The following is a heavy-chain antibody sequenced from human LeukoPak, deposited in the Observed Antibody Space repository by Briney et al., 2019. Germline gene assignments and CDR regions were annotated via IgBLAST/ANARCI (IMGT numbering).Heavy chain of an antibody. CDR3: ARADLVGGRSGVSHFDG. V-gene: IGHV3-74*01. CDR1: GFTFSSNA. D-gene: IGHD1-26*01. Sequence: GGSLRLSCAGSGFTFSSNALSWVRQAPGKGLEWVSRISSDGSSTNYADSVKGRFTISRDNANNTLYLQMDSLRAEDTAVYYGARADLVGGRSGVSHFDGWGQGTRSPSPQ. CDR2: ISSDGSST. J-gene: IGHJ4*02.